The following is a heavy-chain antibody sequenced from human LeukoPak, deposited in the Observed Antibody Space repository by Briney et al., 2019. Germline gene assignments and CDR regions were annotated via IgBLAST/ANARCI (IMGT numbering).Heavy chain of an antibody. CDR1: GYSISSDYY. CDR2: IYHSGSTLYHSGTT. D-gene: IGHD3-16*01. J-gene: IGHJ4*02. Sequence: PSETLSLTCSVSGYSISSDYYWGWIRQPPGKGLEWIGTIYHSGSTLYHSGTTYYKPSLKSRVTISADTSKNQFSLKLSSVTAADTAVYYCARGATGYRGQGTLVTVSS. V-gene: IGHV4-38-2*02. CDR3: ARGATGY.